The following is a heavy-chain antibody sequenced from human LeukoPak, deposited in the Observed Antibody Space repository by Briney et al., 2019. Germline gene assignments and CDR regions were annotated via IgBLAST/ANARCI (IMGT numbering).Heavy chain of an antibody. D-gene: IGHD3-9*01. CDR1: GGTFSSYA. CDR3: AREDILTGYYIRSFDY. CDR2: IIPILGTA. V-gene: IGHV1-69*13. Sequence: SVKVSCKASGGTFSSYAISWVRQAPGQGLEWMGGIIPILGTANYAQKFQGRVTITADESTSTAYMELSSLRSEDTAVYYCAREDILTGYYIRSFDYWGQGTLVTVSS. J-gene: IGHJ4*02.